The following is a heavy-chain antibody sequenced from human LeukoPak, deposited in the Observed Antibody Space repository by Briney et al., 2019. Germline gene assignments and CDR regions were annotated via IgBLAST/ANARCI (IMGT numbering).Heavy chain of an antibody. D-gene: IGHD3-22*01. CDR1: GFTFTNYG. J-gene: IGHJ4*02. V-gene: IGHV4-34*01. Sequence: GSLRLSCAASGFTFTNYGMNWIRQPPGKGLEWIGEINHSGSTNYNPSLKSRVTISVDTSKNQFSLKLSSVTAADTAVYYCARGPAPWYYYDSSGYEYWGQGTLVTVSS. CDR2: INHSGST. CDR3: ARGPAPWYYYDSSGYEY.